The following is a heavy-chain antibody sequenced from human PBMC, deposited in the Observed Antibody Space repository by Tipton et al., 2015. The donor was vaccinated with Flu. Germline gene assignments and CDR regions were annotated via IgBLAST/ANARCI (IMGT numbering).Heavy chain of an antibody. V-gene: IGHV3-74*01. D-gene: IGHD2-21*02. CDR1: GFTFRSDW. CDR3: STAFAGINNF. Sequence: SLRLSCAASGFTFRSDWMPWVRQTPGKRLVWVSGISPDGSTTIYADSVKGRFTISRDNAKNTLFLQMSSLRAEDTAVYYCSTAFAGINNFWGQGTLVTVSS. CDR2: ISPDGSTT. J-gene: IGHJ4*02.